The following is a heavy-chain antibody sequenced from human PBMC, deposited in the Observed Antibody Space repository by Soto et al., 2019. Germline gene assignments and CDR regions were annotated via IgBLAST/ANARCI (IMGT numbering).Heavy chain of an antibody. D-gene: IGHD2-21*02. CDR1: GFTFSSYA. Sequence: GGSLRLSCAASGFTFSSYAMHWVRQAPGKGLEWVAVISYDGSNKYYADSVKGRFTISRDNSKNTLYLQMNSLRAEDTAVYYCARLGGNSGHDAFDIWGQGTMVT. V-gene: IGHV3-30-3*01. CDR3: ARLGGNSGHDAFDI. CDR2: ISYDGSNK. J-gene: IGHJ3*02.